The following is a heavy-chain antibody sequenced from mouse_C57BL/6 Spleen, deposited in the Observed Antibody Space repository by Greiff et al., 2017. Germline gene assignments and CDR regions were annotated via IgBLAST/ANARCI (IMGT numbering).Heavy chain of an antibody. CDR2: IYPGDGDT. V-gene: IGHV1-82*01. CDR1: GYAFSSSW. D-gene: IGHD1-1*01. J-gene: IGHJ2*01. CDR3: ARSGSSYRRDFDY. Sequence: QVQLQQSGPELVKPGASVKISCKASGYAFSSSWMNWVKQRPGKGLEWIGRIYPGDGDTNYNGKFKGKATLTADKSSSTAYMQLSSLTSEDSAVYFCARSGSSYRRDFDYWGQGTTLTVSS.